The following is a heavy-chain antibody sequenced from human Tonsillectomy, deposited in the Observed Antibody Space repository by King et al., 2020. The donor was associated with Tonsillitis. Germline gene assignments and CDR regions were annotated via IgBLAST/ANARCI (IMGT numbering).Heavy chain of an antibody. V-gene: IGHV3-15*05. CDR1: GIIFSNAW. J-gene: IGHJ4*02. CDR2: IKSNSDAGTT. Sequence: EVQLVESGGGLVKPGGSLRLSCAASGIIFSNAWMTWVRQAPGKGLEWVGRIKSNSDAGTTDYAAPVKGRFTISRDDSKNTLYLQMNSLKTEDTAVYYCSTFYGIAVAGTDYWGQGTLVTVSS. CDR3: STFYGIAVAGTDY. D-gene: IGHD6-19*01.